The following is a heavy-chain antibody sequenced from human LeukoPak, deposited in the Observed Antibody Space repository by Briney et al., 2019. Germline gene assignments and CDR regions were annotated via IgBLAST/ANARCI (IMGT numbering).Heavy chain of an antibody. D-gene: IGHD2-21*01. V-gene: IGHV4-38-2*02. CDR3: ARDSRAYCGGDCYSSGRLDP. Sequence: PSETLSLTCTVSGYSISSGYYWGWIRQPPGKGLEWIGSIYHSGSTYYNPSLKSRVTISVDTSKNQFSLKLSSVTAADTAVYYCARDSRAYCGGDCYSSGRLDPWGQGTLVTVSS. CDR2: IYHSGST. CDR1: GYSISSGYY. J-gene: IGHJ5*02.